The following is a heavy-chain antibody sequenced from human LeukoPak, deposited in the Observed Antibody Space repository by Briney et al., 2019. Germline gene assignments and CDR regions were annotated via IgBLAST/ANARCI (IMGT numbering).Heavy chain of an antibody. V-gene: IGHV4-39*01. D-gene: IGHD1-1*01. CDR3: AQSLGSGNWIGNWFDP. J-gene: IGHJ5*02. CDR1: GGSVSSSSHS. CDR2: IYYTGRT. Sequence: SSETLSLTCTVSGGSVSSSSHSWGWIRQPPGKGLEWTGTIYYTGRTYYNPSLESRLTISVDTSKNQFSLKLTSVTAADTAIYYCAQSLGSGNWIGNWFDPWGQGTLVTVSS.